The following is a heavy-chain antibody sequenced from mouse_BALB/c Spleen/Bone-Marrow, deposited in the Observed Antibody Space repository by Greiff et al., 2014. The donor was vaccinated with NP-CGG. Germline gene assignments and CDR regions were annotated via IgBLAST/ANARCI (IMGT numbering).Heavy chain of an antibody. CDR2: INPSTGYT. V-gene: IGHV1-7*01. Sequence: VQLQQSGAELAKPGASVKMSCKASGYTFTSYWMHWVKQRPGQGLEWIGYINPSTGYTEYNQKFKDKATLTADKSSSTAYTQRSSRTAEEAAVEYWGGAEEYRYPLAYWGQGTLVTVSA. CDR3: GGAEEYRYPLAY. J-gene: IGHJ3*01. D-gene: IGHD2-14*01. CDR1: GYTFTSYW.